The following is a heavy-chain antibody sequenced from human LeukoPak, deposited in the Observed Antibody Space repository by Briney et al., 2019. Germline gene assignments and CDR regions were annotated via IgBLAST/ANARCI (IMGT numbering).Heavy chain of an antibody. CDR2: INRNGGRR. J-gene: IGHJ4*02. V-gene: IGHV3-20*04. Sequence: GGALRHSCAASRFTLVDYVMSSVRPAPGKGLEWGSRINRNGGRRSSADSLKGRFTISRDNATKSQYMHMNSLRARDTTLYYCARDPGYWELLHYSDCWGQGTLVTVSS. D-gene: IGHD1-26*01. CDR3: ARDPGYWELLHYSDC. CDR1: RFTLVDYV.